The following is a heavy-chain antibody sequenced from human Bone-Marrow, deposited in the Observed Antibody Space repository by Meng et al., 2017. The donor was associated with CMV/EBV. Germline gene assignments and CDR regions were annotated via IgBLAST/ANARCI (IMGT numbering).Heavy chain of an antibody. J-gene: IGHJ4*02. CDR2: IRSKTYGGTT. CDR1: GFTFGDFA. V-gene: IGHV3-49*04. D-gene: IGHD1-1*01. CDR3: SRGNWNDSPFDY. Sequence: GESLKISCTASGFTFGDFAMSWVRQAPGKGLEWVGFIRSKTYGGTTEYAASVKGRFTISRDDSKSIAYLQVNSLKTADTAVYYCSRGNWNDSPFDYWGQGTLVTVSS.